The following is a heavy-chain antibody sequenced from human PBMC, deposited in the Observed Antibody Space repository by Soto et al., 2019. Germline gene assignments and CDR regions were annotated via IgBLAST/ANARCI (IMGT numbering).Heavy chain of an antibody. Sequence: SVKVSCKASGGTFSSYAISWVRQAPGQGLEWMGGIIPIFGTANYAQKFQGRVTITADESTSTAYMELSSLRSEDTAVYYCARERIAAAGIFDYWGQGTLVTVSS. D-gene: IGHD6-13*01. CDR2: IIPIFGTA. J-gene: IGHJ4*02. V-gene: IGHV1-69*13. CDR1: GGTFSSYA. CDR3: ARERIAAAGIFDY.